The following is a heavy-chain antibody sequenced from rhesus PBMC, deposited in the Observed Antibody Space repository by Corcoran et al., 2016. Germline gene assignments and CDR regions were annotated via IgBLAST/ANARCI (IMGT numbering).Heavy chain of an antibody. CDR2: IYGSGGST. Sequence: QVQLQESGPGLVKPSETLSLTCTVSGGSISDSYYWNWIRQPPGKGLEWMGGIYGSGGSTSYNPSLKSRVTISKDTAKNQFSLKLSSVTAADTAVYYCAAQYLDWLFYGLDSWGQGVVVTVSS. D-gene: IGHD3-3*01. J-gene: IGHJ6*01. CDR3: AAQYLDWLFYGLDS. V-gene: IGHV4-143*01. CDR1: GGSISDSYY.